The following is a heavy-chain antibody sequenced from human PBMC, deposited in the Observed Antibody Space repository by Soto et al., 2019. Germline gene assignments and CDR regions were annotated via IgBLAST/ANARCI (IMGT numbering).Heavy chain of an antibody. CDR3: AKTRSSTSSKTFDY. Sequence: GGSLRLSCAASGFTFSSYAMTWVRQAPGKGLEWVSTVSGSGSSTYYADSVKGRFTISRDNSKNTLYLQMNSLRAEDTAVYYCAKTRSSTSSKTFDYWGQGTLVTVSS. CDR2: VSGSGSST. V-gene: IGHV3-23*01. CDR1: GFTFSSYA. J-gene: IGHJ4*02. D-gene: IGHD2-2*01.